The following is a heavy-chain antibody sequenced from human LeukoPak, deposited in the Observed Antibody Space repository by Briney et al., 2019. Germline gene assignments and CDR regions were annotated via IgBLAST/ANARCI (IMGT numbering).Heavy chain of an antibody. CDR2: INPSGGST. D-gene: IGHD6-13*01. CDR1: GYTFTSYY. V-gene: IGHV1-46*01. CDR3: ARDRYSSRIAAAGPNWFDP. J-gene: IGHJ5*02. Sequence: GASVTVSCKASGYTFTSYYMHWVRQAPGQGLEWMGIINPSGGSTSYAQKFQGRVTMTRDTSTSTVYMELSSLRSEDTAVYYCARDRYSSRIAAAGPNWFDPWGQGTLVTVSS.